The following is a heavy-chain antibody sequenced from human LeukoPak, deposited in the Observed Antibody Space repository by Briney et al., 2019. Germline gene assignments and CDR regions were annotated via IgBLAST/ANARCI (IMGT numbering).Heavy chain of an antibody. CDR2: ISSSGSTI. D-gene: IGHD1-7*01. Sequence: GGSLRLSCAASGFTFSDYYMSWIRQAPGKGLEWVSYISSSGSTIYYADSVKGRFTISRDNSKNTLYLQMNSLRAEDTAVYYCAKTTLTGTTLGFGFDYWGQGTLVTVSS. V-gene: IGHV3-11*01. CDR3: AKTTLTGTTLGFGFDY. J-gene: IGHJ4*02. CDR1: GFTFSDYY.